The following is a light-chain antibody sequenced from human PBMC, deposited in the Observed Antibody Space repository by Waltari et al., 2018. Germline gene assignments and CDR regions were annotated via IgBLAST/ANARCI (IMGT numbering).Light chain of an antibody. V-gene: IGLV2-14*01. Sequence: QSALAQPASVSGSPGQSLALSCTGTSSDIGNYNHVSWYQQHPGKAPKLILYEVSDRPSGVSRRFSGSKSGNKATLTISGLQADDEADYYCSSYTNRATLRVFGTGTKVTVL. CDR1: SSDIGNYNH. CDR3: SSYTNRATLRV. CDR2: EVS. J-gene: IGLJ1*01.